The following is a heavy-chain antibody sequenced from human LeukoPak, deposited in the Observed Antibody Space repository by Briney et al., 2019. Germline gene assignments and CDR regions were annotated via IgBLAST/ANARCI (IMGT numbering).Heavy chain of an antibody. D-gene: IGHD7-27*01. Sequence: GGSLRLSCAASGFTFSSYGMHWVRQAPGKGLEWMAVISYDGSNKYYADSVKGRFTISRDNSKNTLYLQMNSLRAEDTAVYYCAKDLGPLGGFDYWGQGTLVTVSS. CDR1: GFTFSSYG. CDR2: ISYDGSNK. V-gene: IGHV3-30*18. J-gene: IGHJ4*02. CDR3: AKDLGPLGGFDY.